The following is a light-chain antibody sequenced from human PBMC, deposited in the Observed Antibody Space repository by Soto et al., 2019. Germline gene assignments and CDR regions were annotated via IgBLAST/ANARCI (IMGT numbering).Light chain of an antibody. V-gene: IGKV1-39*01. J-gene: IGKJ2*01. CDR3: QQSYGPPYI. Sequence: EMTQSPLSLSASVGDRVTITCRASQSISNNLNWYQFKPGKAPKLLIYAATNLQSGVPSTFSGSGSGTDFALSICSLQSGDSATYFCQQSYGPPYIFGLGTKLEIK. CDR2: AAT. CDR1: QSISNN.